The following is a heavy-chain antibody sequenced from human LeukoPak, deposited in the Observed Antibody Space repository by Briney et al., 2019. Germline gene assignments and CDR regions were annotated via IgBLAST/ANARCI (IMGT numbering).Heavy chain of an antibody. Sequence: PSETLSLTCTVSGGSISNFYWSWIRQLPGKGLEWIGYIYNGNTNYNPSLKSRVTISVDTSKNQFSLKLTSVTAADTAVYYCARVPTLWGQGALVTVSS. J-gene: IGHJ4*02. CDR3: ARVPTL. CDR2: IYNGNT. CDR1: GGSISNFY. V-gene: IGHV4-59*08.